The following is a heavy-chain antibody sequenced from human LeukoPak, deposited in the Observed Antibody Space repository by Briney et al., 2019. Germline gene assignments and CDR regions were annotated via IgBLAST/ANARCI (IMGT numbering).Heavy chain of an antibody. CDR2: VKSKGGGETT. Sequence: GGSLRLSCAVSGFTVSGNYITWVRQAPGKGLEWVGRVKSKGGGETTDYAAPVKGRITVSRDDSQNALYLQMNSLRAEDTAVYYCARDTITNYGSGSYYNAPRYYYYMDVWGKGTTVTVSS. V-gene: IGHV3-15*01. D-gene: IGHD3-10*01. J-gene: IGHJ6*03. CDR1: GFTVSGNY. CDR3: ARDTITNYGSGSYYNAPRYYYYMDV.